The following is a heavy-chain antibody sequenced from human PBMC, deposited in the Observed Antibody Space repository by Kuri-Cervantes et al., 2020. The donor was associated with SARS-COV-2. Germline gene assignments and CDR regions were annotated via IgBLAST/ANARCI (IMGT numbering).Heavy chain of an antibody. D-gene: IGHD6-6*01. CDR2: ISYDGSNK. CDR1: GFTFSSYA. Sequence: EGSLRLSCAASGFTFSSYAMHWVRQAPGKGLEWVAVISYDGSNKYYADSVKGRFTISRDNSKNTLYLQMNSLRAEDTAVYYCAREESSSTQDYWGQGTLVTVSS. J-gene: IGHJ4*02. V-gene: IGHV3-30-3*01. CDR3: AREESSSTQDY.